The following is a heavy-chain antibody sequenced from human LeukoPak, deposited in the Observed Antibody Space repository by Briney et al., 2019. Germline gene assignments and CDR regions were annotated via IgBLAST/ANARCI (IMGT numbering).Heavy chain of an antibody. V-gene: IGHV3-23*01. CDR1: GFTFSSYA. Sequence: PGGSLRLSCAASGFTFSSYAMSWVRQAPGKGLEWVSAISGSGGSTYYADSVKGRFTISRDNSTNTLYLQMNSLRAEDTAVYYCGSYDILTGYGFDYWGQGTLVTVSS. CDR2: ISGSGGST. D-gene: IGHD3-9*01. J-gene: IGHJ4*02. CDR3: GSYDILTGYGFDY.